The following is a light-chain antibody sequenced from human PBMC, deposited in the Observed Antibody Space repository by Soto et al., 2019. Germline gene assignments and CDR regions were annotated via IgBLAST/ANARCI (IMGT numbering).Light chain of an antibody. CDR3: QQYENLPT. CDR2: DAS. Sequence: DIQMTQSRSSLSSSVGYRFTITCQASQDINKNLIWYQQKPGKAPKLLIYDASNLEAGVPSRFRGSGSGTDFTFTISRLQPEDIATYYCQQYENLPTFGQGTRLEIK. CDR1: QDINKN. J-gene: IGKJ5*01. V-gene: IGKV1-33*01.